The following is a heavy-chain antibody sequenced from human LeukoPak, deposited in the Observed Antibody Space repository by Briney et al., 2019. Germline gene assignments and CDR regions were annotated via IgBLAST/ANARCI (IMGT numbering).Heavy chain of an antibody. D-gene: IGHD5-18*01. CDR3: ATIKRGNIYGYFDF. V-gene: IGHV4-59*11. Sequence: SETLSLTCSVSDVSFSSHYWSWLRQPPGKGLEWIAYMRDTVNTKDNPSFKSRLTLSADTSKNQFSLRLSSVTAADSAVYYCATIKRGNIYGYFDFWGQGILATVSS. CDR1: DVSFSSHY. J-gene: IGHJ4*02. CDR2: MRDTVNT.